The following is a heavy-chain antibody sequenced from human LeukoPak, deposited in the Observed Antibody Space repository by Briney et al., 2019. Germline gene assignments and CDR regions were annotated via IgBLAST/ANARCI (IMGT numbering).Heavy chain of an antibody. CDR1: GFNFRTHG. V-gene: IGHV3-33*01. J-gene: IGHJ4*02. CDR2: IWDDGSEK. Sequence: GGSLRLSCATSGFNFRTHGMHWVRQAPGKGLEWVAVIWDDGSEKYYAGFVEGRFAISRDNSKNTLYLQMNSLRTEDTAVYYCATSYSTGWSRGYFDYWGQGTLATVSS. CDR3: ATSYSTGWSRGYFDY. D-gene: IGHD6-19*01.